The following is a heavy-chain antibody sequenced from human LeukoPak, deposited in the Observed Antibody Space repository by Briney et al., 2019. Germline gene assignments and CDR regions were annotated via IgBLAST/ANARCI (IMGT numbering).Heavy chain of an antibody. Sequence: ASVKVSCKASGYTFTSYYMHWVRQAPGQGLEWMGIINPSGGSTSYAQKFQGRVTMTRDTSTSTVYMELSSLRSEDTAVYYCARSLTLDIVVVPAAFDYWGQGTLATVSS. V-gene: IGHV1-46*01. J-gene: IGHJ4*02. D-gene: IGHD2-2*01. CDR1: GYTFTSYY. CDR2: INPSGGST. CDR3: ARSLTLDIVVVPAAFDY.